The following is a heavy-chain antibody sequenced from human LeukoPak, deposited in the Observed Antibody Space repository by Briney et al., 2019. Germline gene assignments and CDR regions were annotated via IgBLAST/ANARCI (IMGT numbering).Heavy chain of an antibody. D-gene: IGHD5-24*01. CDR2: IFSNGDT. CDR3: TRDQMNY. CDR1: EFTVSRNY. Sequence: GGSLRLSCTASEFTVSRNYMLWVRQAPGKGLEWVSLIFSNGDTHYADSVKGRFTISRDTSKNTVSLQMNSLRVEDTAMYYCTRDQMNYWGPGTLVTVSS. V-gene: IGHV3-53*01. J-gene: IGHJ4*02.